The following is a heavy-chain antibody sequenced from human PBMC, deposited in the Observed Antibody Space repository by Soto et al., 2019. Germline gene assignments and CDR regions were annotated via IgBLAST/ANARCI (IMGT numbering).Heavy chain of an antibody. CDR2: ISYDGSNK. Sequence: HPGGSLRLSCKASGFTFRSYGMHWVRQAPGKGLEWVAVISYDGSNKYYADSVKGRFTISRDNSKNTLYLQINSLRDEETAVYYCAKDPSGSMIRYFHYWGQGALVTVSS. CDR1: GFTFRSYG. V-gene: IGHV3-30*18. J-gene: IGHJ4*02. D-gene: IGHD3-10*01. CDR3: AKDPSGSMIRYFHY.